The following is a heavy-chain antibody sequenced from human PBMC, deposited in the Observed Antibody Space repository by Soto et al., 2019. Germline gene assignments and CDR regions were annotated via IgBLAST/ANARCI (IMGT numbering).Heavy chain of an antibody. J-gene: IGHJ6*02. CDR1: GGSISSGGYY. CDR3: ARIPDDYGDYAASYYGMDV. V-gene: IGHV4-31*03. CDR2: IYYSGST. D-gene: IGHD4-17*01. Sequence: SETLSLTCTVSGGSISSGGYYWSWIRQHPGKGLEWIGYIYYSGSTYYNPSLKSRVTISVDTSKNQFSLKLSSVTAADTAVYYCARIPDDYGDYAASYYGMDVWGQGTTVTVSS.